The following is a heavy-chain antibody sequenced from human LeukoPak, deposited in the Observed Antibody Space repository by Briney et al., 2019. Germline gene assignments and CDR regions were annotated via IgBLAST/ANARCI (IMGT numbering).Heavy chain of an antibody. D-gene: IGHD2-2*02. Sequence: PSETLSLTCAVYGGSFSGYYWSWIRQPPGKGLEWIGEINHSGSTNYNPFLKSRVTISVDTSKNQFSLKLSSVTAADTAVYYCARGRGPRCSSTGCYTGSRVIYFDLWGRGTLVTVSS. J-gene: IGHJ2*01. CDR2: INHSGST. CDR1: GGSFSGYY. V-gene: IGHV4-34*01. CDR3: ARGRGPRCSSTGCYTGSRVIYFDL.